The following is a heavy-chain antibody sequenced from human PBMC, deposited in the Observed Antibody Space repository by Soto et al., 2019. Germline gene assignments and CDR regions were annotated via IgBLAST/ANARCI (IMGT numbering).Heavy chain of an antibody. CDR1: GVNFDDSA. D-gene: IGHD3-22*01. CDR2: ITWNSGHI. V-gene: IGHV3-9*01. CDR3: AKGRSSMIVVVMDY. Sequence: GGSLRLSCVASGVNFDDSAMNWVRQVPGKGLEWVSGITWNSGHILYADSVKGRFTISRDNAKKSLYLELNSLRPEDTALYYCAKGRSSMIVVVMDYWGQGTPVTVS. J-gene: IGHJ4*02.